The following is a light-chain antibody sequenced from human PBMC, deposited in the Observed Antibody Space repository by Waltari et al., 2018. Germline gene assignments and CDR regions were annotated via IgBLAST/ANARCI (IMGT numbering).Light chain of an antibody. J-gene: IGKJ4*02. Sequence: EIVLTQSPGTLSLSPGERATLSCRASQTVRTTYFAWYQQKPGQAPTLLIYGTSSRAHGMPDSFSGSGSGTDFSRTISSLEPEDFAGYYCQQYDISPLTFGGGTKVETK. CDR1: QTVRTTY. CDR3: QQYDISPLT. CDR2: GTS. V-gene: IGKV3-20*01.